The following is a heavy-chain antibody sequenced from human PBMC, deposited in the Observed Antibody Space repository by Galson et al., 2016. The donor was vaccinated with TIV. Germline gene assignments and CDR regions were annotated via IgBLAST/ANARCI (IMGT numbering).Heavy chain of an antibody. CDR3: ARERGTIFGVVIIAMYYFDY. J-gene: IGHJ4*02. D-gene: IGHD3-3*01. CDR1: GFTFSRYA. Sequence: SLRLSCAASGFTFSRYAMHWARQAPGKGLEWVAIISFDGSNTNYADSVRGRFTISRDNSKNTLYLQMNSLRSKDTAVYYCARERGTIFGVVIIAMYYFDYWGQGTLVTVSS. CDR2: ISFDGSNT. V-gene: IGHV3-30-3*01.